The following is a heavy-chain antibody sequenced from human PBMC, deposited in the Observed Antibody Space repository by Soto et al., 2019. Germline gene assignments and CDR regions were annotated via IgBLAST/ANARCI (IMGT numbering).Heavy chain of an antibody. CDR1: GFTFTTDC. V-gene: IGHV3-15*07. J-gene: IGHJ3*02. D-gene: IGHD2-15*01. CDR3: ARDTSFPNCSGGSCYSGGAFDI. CDR2: IKSKTDGGTT. Sequence: GGSLRLSCAASGFTFTTDCINWVRQAPGKGLEWVGRIKSKTDGGTTDFAAPVRGRFAISRDDSKSMVYLQMNSLKTEDTAVYYCARDTSFPNCSGGSCYSGGAFDIWGQGTMVTVSS.